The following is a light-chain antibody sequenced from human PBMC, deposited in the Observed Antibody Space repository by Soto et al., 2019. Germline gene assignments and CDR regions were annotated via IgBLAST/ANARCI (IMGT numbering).Light chain of an antibody. CDR2: GNS. V-gene: IGLV1-40*01. Sequence: QSVLTQPPSVSGAPGQRVTISCTGSSSNIGAGYAVHWQQQLPGTRPKLLLYGNSNRPSGVPDRFSGSKSGTSASLAITALQADEEADYYCQSYDTSLSAYVFGTGTKVTVL. CDR3: QSYDTSLSAYV. J-gene: IGLJ1*01. CDR1: SSNIGAGYA.